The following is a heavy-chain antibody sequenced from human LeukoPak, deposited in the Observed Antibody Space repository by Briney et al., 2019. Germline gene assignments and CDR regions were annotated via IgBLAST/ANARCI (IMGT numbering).Heavy chain of an antibody. CDR1: GFTFSDYY. J-gene: IGHJ6*03. CDR2: IYYSGST. D-gene: IGHD2-2*01. Sequence: GSLRLSCAASGFTFSDYYMSWIRQPPGKGLEWIGSIYYSGSTYYNPSLKSRVTISVDTSKNQFSLKLSSVTAADTAVYYCARVGGSSTNNARGYYYYMDVWGKGTTVTVSS. CDR3: ARVGGSSTNNARGYYYYMDV. V-gene: IGHV4-38-2*01.